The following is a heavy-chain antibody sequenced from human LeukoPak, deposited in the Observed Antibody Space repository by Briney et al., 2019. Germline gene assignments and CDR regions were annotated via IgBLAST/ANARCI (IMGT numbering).Heavy chain of an antibody. CDR1: GGSISSDY. J-gene: IGHJ5*02. D-gene: IGHD3-16*01. CDR2: IYYSEST. Sequence: SETLSLTCTVSGGSISSDYWNWIRQPAGKGVEWIGRIYYSESTSYHPSLKSRVTMSIDTSKNQFSLKLSSVTAADTAVYYCARGGDWFDPWGQGTLVTVSS. CDR3: ARGGDWFDP. V-gene: IGHV4-4*07.